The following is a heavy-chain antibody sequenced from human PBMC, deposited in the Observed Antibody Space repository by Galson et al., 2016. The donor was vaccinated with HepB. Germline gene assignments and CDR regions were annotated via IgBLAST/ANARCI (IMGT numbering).Heavy chain of an antibody. CDR2: IRTQANSYAP. Sequence: SLRLSCAASGFTFSGSAMHWVRQASGKGLEWIGRIRTQANSYAPTYGGSVKGRFTISRDDSKNTAYLQMNSLKTEDTAVYYCTTPHYDFWSGYSDYWGQGTLVTVSS. D-gene: IGHD3-3*01. J-gene: IGHJ4*02. CDR1: GFTFSGSA. V-gene: IGHV3-73*01. CDR3: TTPHYDFWSGYSDY.